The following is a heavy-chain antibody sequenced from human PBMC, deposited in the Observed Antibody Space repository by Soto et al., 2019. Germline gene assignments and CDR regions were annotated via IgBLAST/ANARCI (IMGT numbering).Heavy chain of an antibody. D-gene: IGHD4-17*01. CDR1: GGSISSYY. V-gene: IGHV4-59*01. Sequence: ASETLSLTCTVSGGSISSYYWSWIRQPPGKGLEWIGYIYYSGSTNYNPSLKSRVTISVDTSKNQFSLKLSSVTAADTAVYYCARARDYGDYPDYWGQGTLVTVSS. CDR3: ARARDYGDYPDY. J-gene: IGHJ4*02. CDR2: IYYSGST.